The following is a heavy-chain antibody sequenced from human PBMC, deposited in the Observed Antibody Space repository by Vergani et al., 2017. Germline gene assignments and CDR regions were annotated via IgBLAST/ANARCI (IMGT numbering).Heavy chain of an antibody. J-gene: IGHJ5*02. CDR1: GFTFSSYA. CDR2: ISGSGGST. Sequence: EVQLLESGGGLVQPGGSLRLSCAASGFTFSSYAMSWVRQAPGKGLGWVSAISGSGGSTYYADSVKGRFTISRDNSKNTLYLQMNSLRAEDTAVYYCTSTTVTTSIGNWFDPWGQGTLVTVSS. V-gene: IGHV3-23*01. D-gene: IGHD4-17*01. CDR3: TSTTVTTSIGNWFDP.